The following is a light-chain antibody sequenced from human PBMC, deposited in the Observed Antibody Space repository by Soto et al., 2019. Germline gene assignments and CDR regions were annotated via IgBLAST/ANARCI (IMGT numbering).Light chain of an antibody. V-gene: IGLV3-9*01. CDR2: RDS. CDR1: NIGSKN. Sequence: SYELTQPLSVSVALGQTARITCGGNNIGSKNVHWYQQKPGQAPVLVIYRDSNRPSGIPERFSGSNSGNTATLTIIRAQAGDEADYYCQVWDSSTGVFGTGTKLTVL. CDR3: QVWDSSTGV. J-gene: IGLJ1*01.